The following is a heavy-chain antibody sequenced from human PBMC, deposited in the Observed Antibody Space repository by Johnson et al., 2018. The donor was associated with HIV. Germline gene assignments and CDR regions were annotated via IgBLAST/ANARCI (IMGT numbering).Heavy chain of an antibody. V-gene: IGHV3-53*01. Sequence: MQLVESGGGLIQPGGSLRLSCAASGFTVSSNYMSWVRQAPGKGLGWVSVIYRGGSTYYADSVKGRFTISRDNSKNTLYLQMNKLRAEDTAVYFCASQVRGLRLGVDAFDIWGQGTMVTVSS. CDR2: IYRGGST. CDR1: GFTVSSNY. D-gene: IGHD3-16*01. J-gene: IGHJ3*02. CDR3: ASQVRGLRLGVDAFDI.